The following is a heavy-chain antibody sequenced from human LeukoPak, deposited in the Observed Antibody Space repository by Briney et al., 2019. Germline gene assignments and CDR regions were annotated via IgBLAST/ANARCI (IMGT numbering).Heavy chain of an antibody. J-gene: IGHJ6*03. CDR1: GYTFTGYY. D-gene: IGHD6-13*01. CDR2: INPNSGGT. CDR3: AVGLLSSSWRGTDYYYYMDV. Sequence: AASVKVSCKASGYTFTGYYMHGVRQAPGQGLEWMGWINPNSGGTNYAQKFQGRVTMTRDTSISTAYMELSRLRSDDTAVYYCAVGLLSSSWRGTDYYYYMDVWGKGTTVTISS. V-gene: IGHV1-2*02.